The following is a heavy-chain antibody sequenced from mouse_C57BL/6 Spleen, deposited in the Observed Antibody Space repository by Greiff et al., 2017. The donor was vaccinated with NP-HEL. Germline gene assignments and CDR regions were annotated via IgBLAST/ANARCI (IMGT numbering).Heavy chain of an antibody. J-gene: IGHJ1*03. V-gene: IGHV1-7*01. CDR3: ARVYGQDFDV. Sequence: VQLQQSGAELAKPGASVKLSCKASGYTFTSYWMHWVKQRPGQGLEWIGYINPSSGYTKYNQKFKDKATVTADKSSSTAYMHLSSLTYEDSAVYYCARVYGQDFDVWGTGTTVTVSS. D-gene: IGHD1-2*01. CDR2: INPSSGYT. CDR1: GYTFTSYW.